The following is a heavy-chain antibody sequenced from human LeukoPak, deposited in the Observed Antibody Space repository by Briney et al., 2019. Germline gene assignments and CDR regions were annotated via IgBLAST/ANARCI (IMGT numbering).Heavy chain of an antibody. J-gene: IGHJ4*02. D-gene: IGHD3-10*01. CDR3: ARVGTMGGAYGRDY. V-gene: IGHV4-59*12. CDR1: GGSIIGYF. Sequence: PSETLSLTCTVSGGSIIGYFWSWIRQPPGKGLEWIGYVYDSGSTNYGPSLKSRVTILVDTSKNQFSLKLSSVTAADTAVYYCARVGTMGGAYGRDYWGQGTLVTVSS. CDR2: VYDSGST.